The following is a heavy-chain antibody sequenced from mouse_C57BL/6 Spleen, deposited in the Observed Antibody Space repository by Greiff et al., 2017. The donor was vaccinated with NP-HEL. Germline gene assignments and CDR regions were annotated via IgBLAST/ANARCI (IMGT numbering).Heavy chain of an antibody. V-gene: IGHV5-9-1*02. J-gene: IGHJ1*03. Sequence: EVKLEESGEGLVKPGGSLKLSCAASGFTFSSYAMSWVRQTPEKRLEWVAYISSGGDYIYYADTVKGRFTISRDNARNTLYLQMSSLKSEDTAMYYCTRDAYGSSYWYFDVWGTGTTVTVSS. D-gene: IGHD1-1*01. CDR3: TRDAYGSSYWYFDV. CDR1: GFTFSSYA. CDR2: ISSGGDYI.